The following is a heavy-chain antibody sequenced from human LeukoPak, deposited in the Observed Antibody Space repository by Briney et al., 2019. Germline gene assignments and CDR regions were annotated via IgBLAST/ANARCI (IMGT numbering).Heavy chain of an antibody. J-gene: IGHJ4*02. CDR1: GGSISSSSYY. CDR3: ARHPPGYYDSSGYYYYFDY. V-gene: IGHV4-61*05. CDR2: IYYSGST. D-gene: IGHD3-22*01. Sequence: SETLSLTCTVSGGSISSSSYYWGWIRQPPGKGLEWIGYIYYSGSTNYDPSLKSRVTISVDTSKNQFSLKLSSVTAADTAVYYCARHPPGYYDSSGYYYYFDYWGQGTLVTVSS.